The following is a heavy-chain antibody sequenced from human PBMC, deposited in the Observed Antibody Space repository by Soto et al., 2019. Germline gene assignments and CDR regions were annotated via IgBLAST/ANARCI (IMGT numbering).Heavy chain of an antibody. CDR3: ARDLKSLYDSSGYPTNWFDP. J-gene: IGHJ5*02. CDR1: GFTVSDNY. Sequence: GGSLRLSCAAFGFTVSDNYMSWVRQAPGKRLEWVSVIYSSGSTYYPDSVKGRFTISRDNSNNILYLQMNSLRVEDTAVYYCARDLKSLYDSSGYPTNWFDPWGQGTLVTVSS. CDR2: IYSSGST. D-gene: IGHD3-22*01. V-gene: IGHV3-66*01.